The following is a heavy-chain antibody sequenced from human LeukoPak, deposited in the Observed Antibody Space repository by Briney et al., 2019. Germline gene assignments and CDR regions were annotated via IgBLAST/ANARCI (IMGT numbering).Heavy chain of an antibody. Sequence: PMASVKVSCKASGYTFTGYYMRWVRQAPGQGLEWMGWINPNSGGTNYAQKFQGRVTMTRDTSISTAYMELSRLRSDDTAVYYCALEQGYCSGGSCYRWFDPWGQGTLVTVSS. J-gene: IGHJ5*02. CDR2: INPNSGGT. CDR1: GYTFTGYY. CDR3: ALEQGYCSGGSCYRWFDP. D-gene: IGHD2-15*01. V-gene: IGHV1-2*02.